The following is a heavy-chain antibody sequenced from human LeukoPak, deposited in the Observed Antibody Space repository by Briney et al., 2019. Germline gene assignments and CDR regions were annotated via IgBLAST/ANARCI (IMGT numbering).Heavy chain of an antibody. CDR2: LYSGDST. J-gene: IGHJ4*02. D-gene: IGHD2-15*01. V-gene: IGHV3-53*01. CDR1: GFTVGTNY. Sequence: GGSLRLSCAATGFTVGTNYMSWVRQAPGKGLEWVSVLYSGDSTYYADPVKGRFTISRDNSKNTLYLQMNSLRVEDTAVYYCAKNLPIVDWGQGTLVSVSS. CDR3: AKNLPIVD.